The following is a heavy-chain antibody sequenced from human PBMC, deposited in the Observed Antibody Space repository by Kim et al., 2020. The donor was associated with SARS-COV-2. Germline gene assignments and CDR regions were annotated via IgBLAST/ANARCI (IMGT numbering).Heavy chain of an antibody. CDR3: ARMEMATIGGSKFDY. Sequence: PSFQGQVTISADKSISTAYLQWSSLKASDTAMYYCARMEMATIGGSKFDYWGQGTLVTVSS. D-gene: IGHD5-12*01. V-gene: IGHV5-51*01. J-gene: IGHJ4*02.